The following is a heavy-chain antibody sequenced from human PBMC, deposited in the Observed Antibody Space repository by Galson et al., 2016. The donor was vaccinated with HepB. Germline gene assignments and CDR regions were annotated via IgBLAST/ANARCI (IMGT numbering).Heavy chain of an antibody. V-gene: IGHV1-69*13. CDR2: IIFNFDKT. D-gene: IGHD5-18*01. CDR1: GGTFSGTA. CDR3: ARDRDTAMVSVGGDYYSGLDV. Sequence: SVKVSCKASGGTFSGTALSWVRQAPGQGLEWMGAIIFNFDKTKYAQNFQGRITMSADESTTTAYMELRSLRSDDTAVYFCARDRDTAMVSVGGDYYSGLDVWGQGTTVTVSS. J-gene: IGHJ6*02.